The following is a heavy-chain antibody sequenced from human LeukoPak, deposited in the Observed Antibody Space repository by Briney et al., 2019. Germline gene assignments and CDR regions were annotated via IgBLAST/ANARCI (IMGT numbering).Heavy chain of an antibody. J-gene: IGHJ6*02. CDR2: ISSSSSYI. CDR3: ARDRTRYCSGGICYSSYGMDV. Sequence: GGSLRLSCAVSGFTFSSYSMNWVRQAPGKGLEWVSSISSSSSYIYYADSVKGRFTISRDNAKNSLYLQMNSLRAEDTAVYYCARDRTRYCSGGICYSSYGMDVWGQGTTVTVSS. CDR1: GFTFSSYS. D-gene: IGHD2-15*01. V-gene: IGHV3-21*01.